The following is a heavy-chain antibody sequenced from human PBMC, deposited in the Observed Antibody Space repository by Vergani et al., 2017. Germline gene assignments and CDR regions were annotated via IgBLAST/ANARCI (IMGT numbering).Heavy chain of an antibody. CDR1: GFTFSSYW. CDR3: ASAPGYSSSWYYFDY. D-gene: IGHD6-13*01. CDR2: IKQDGSEK. Sequence: EVQLVESGGGLVQPGGSLRLSCAASGFTFSSYWMSWVRQAPGKGLEWVANIKQDGSEKYYVDSVKGRFTISRDNAKNSLYLQMNSLRAEDTAVYYCASAPGYSSSWYYFDYWGQGTLVTVSS. J-gene: IGHJ4*02. V-gene: IGHV3-7*01.